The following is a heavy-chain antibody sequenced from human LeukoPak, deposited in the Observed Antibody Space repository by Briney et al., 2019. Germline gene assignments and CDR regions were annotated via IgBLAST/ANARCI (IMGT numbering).Heavy chain of an antibody. CDR2: INYSGST. D-gene: IGHD3-22*01. J-gene: IGHJ3*02. CDR3: ARDGPYDSGAFDI. Sequence: SETLSLTCVVNGGSFRGYFWTWIRQPPGKGLERIGTINYSGSTFYNPSLKSRVTISVDTSKNQFSLMLNSVTAADTAVYYCARDGPYDSGAFDIWGQGTMVTVSS. V-gene: IGHV4-34*01. CDR1: GGSFRGYF.